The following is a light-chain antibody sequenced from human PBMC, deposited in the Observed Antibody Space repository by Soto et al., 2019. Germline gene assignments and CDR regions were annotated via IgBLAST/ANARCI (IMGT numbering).Light chain of an antibody. J-gene: IGKJ4*01. Sequence: DIQLTQSPSFLSASVGDRVSITCRASQVISSYLAWYQQKPGKAPKLLIYGASTLQSGVPSRFSGSGSGTEFTLTISSLQPEDFANYYCQQLKSYPLTFGGGTKVEIK. CDR3: QQLKSYPLT. CDR1: QVISSY. CDR2: GAS. V-gene: IGKV1-9*01.